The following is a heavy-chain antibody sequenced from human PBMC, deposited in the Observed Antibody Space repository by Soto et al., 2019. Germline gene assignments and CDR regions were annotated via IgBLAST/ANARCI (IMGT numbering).Heavy chain of an antibody. Sequence: PGGSPKIHCNGAGESFMSYWIGRVRQMPGKGLEWMGIIYPGDSDTRYSPSFQGQVTISADKSISTAYLQWSSLKASDTAMYYCAREGYSSSSSHYYYGMDIWGQGTTVTVSS. CDR2: IYPGDSDT. D-gene: IGHD6-6*01. CDR1: GESFMSYW. V-gene: IGHV5-51*01. CDR3: AREGYSSSSSHYYYGMDI. J-gene: IGHJ6*02.